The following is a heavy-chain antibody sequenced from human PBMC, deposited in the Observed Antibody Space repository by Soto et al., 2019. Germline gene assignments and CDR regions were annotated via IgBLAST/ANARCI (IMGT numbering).Heavy chain of an antibody. V-gene: IGHV1-18*03. CDR1: GYTFSNYG. CDR2: ISASKGNT. J-gene: IGHJ4*02. CDR3: ASRAGQLPYYFDC. Sequence: ASVKVSCKASGYTFSNYGFTWLRQAPGQGLEWMGWISASKGNTNYAQKFQGRVTLTRDTSTSTAYMELRSLKSDDMAVYYCASRAGQLPYYFDCWGQGTQVTVSS. D-gene: IGHD6-6*01.